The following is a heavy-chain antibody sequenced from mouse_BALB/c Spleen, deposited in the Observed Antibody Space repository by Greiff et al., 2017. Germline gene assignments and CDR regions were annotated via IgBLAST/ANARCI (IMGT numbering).Heavy chain of an antibody. CDR3: ACITTAAGYFDV. J-gene: IGHJ1*01. V-gene: IGHV3-6*02. CDR2: ISYDGSN. Sequence: VQLKESGPGLVKPSQSLSLTCSVTGYSITSGYYWNWIRQFPGNKLEWMGYISYDGSNNYNPSLKNRISITRDTSKNQFFLKLNSVTTEDTATYYCACITTAAGYFDVWGAGTTVTVSS. CDR1: GYSITSGYY. D-gene: IGHD1-2*01.